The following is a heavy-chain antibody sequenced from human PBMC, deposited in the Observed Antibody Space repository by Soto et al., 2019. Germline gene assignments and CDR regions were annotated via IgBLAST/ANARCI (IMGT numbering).Heavy chain of an antibody. CDR2: LNLGGST. J-gene: IGHJ3*02. Sequence: QVQLQQWGAGLLKPSETLSLTCAVYGGSFSGYYWNWIRQPPGKGLEWIGDLNLGGSTNYNASLKSRVSISVDTSKNQFSLKLRSVTAADTAVYYCARGRLRSCSGRSCERAVFDIWGQGTMATVS. CDR1: GGSFSGYY. D-gene: IGHD2-15*01. V-gene: IGHV4-34*01. CDR3: ARGRLRSCSGRSCERAVFDI.